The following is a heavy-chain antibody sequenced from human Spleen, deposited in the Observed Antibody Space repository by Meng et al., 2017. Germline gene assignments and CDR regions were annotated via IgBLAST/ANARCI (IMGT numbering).Heavy chain of an antibody. V-gene: IGHV3-48*04. CDR1: GFTFSSYS. CDR3: ARVGAEARGSDY. D-gene: IGHD1-26*01. Sequence: GESLKISCAASGFTFSSYSMNWVRQAPGKGLEWLLYVSNSGSNIYYADSVRGRFTISRDNAQNSLYLQMNSLRAEDTAVYYCARVGAEARGSDYWGQGTLVTVSS. J-gene: IGHJ4*02. CDR2: VSNSGSNI.